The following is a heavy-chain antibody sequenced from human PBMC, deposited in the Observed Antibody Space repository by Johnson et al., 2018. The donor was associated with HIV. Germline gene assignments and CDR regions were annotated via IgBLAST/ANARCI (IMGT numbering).Heavy chain of an antibody. CDR2: IKQDGSEK. Sequence: EVQLVESGGGLVQPGGSLRLSCAASGFTFSSYAMSWVRQAPGKGLEWVANIKQDGSEKYYVYSLKGRFTISRDNAKNSLYLQMNSLRAEDTAVYYCASAVARTKGGAFDIWGQGTMVTVSS. J-gene: IGHJ3*02. CDR3: ASAVARTKGGAFDI. D-gene: IGHD6-19*01. CDR1: GFTFSSYA. V-gene: IGHV3-7*01.